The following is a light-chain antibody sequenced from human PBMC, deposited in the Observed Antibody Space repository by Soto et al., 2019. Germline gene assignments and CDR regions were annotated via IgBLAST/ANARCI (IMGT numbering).Light chain of an antibody. V-gene: IGKV3-20*01. CDR1: QNIYSN. Sequence: IVTTQSAATLPVSHGERATLSCRASQNIYSNIAWYQQRPGQAPRLLIYGASSRATGIPDRFSGSGSGTDFTLTISRLEPEDFAVYYCQQYDSSPLTFGGGTKVDIK. CDR3: QQYDSSPLT. CDR2: GAS. J-gene: IGKJ4*02.